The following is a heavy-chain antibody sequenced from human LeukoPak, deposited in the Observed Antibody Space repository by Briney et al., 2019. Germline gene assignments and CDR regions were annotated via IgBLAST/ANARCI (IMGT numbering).Heavy chain of an antibody. CDR1: GGSIASYY. D-gene: IGHD6-6*01. CDR3: ARGQLGFDH. CDR2: IYYSGST. Sequence: SETLPLTCTVSGGSIASYYWSWFRQPPGKRLEWIGHIYYSGSTNYNPSLKSRVSISVDTSKNQFSLRLNSVTAADTAVYYCARGQLGFDHWGQGTLVTVSS. J-gene: IGHJ5*02. V-gene: IGHV4-59*01.